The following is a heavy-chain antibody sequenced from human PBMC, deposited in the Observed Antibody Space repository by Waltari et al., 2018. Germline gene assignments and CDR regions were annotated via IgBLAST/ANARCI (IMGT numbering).Heavy chain of an antibody. V-gene: IGHV3-7*01. Sequence: EVQLVESGGGLVQPGGSLRLSCAASGFTFSSYWMSWVRQAPGKGLEWVANIKQDGSEKYYVDSVKGRFTISRDNAKNSLYLQMNSLRAEDTAVYYCASQGVIGPYYFDYWGQGTLVTVSS. CDR3: ASQGVIGPYYFDY. D-gene: IGHD3-10*01. CDR1: GFTFSSYW. CDR2: IKQDGSEK. J-gene: IGHJ4*02.